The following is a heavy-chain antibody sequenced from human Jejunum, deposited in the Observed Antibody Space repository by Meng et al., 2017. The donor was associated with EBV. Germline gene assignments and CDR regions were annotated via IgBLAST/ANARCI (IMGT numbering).Heavy chain of an antibody. V-gene: IGHV3-30-3*01. CDR3: TREWGADY. J-gene: IGHJ4*02. D-gene: IGHD3-16*01. CDR1: GFTFSGHA. Sequence: VRVVESGGSVVQPGRSLRLSCAASGFTFSGHAMQWVRQAPGKGLKWVALISNDGNNKYYADSVKGRFTISRDNSKNTLYLQMNSLRVDDTALYYCTREWGADYWGQGTLVTVSS. CDR2: ISNDGNNK.